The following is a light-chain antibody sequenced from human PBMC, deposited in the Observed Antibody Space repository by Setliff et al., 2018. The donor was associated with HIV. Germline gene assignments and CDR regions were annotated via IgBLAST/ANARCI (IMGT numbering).Light chain of an antibody. CDR3: CSYAGGYTYV. J-gene: IGLJ1*01. V-gene: IGLV2-11*01. CDR1: SSDVGAYNY. CDR2: DVT. Sequence: QSVLTQPRSVSGSPGQSVTFSCTGSSSDVGAYNYVSWYQQHPGKAPKLMIYDVTRRPSGVPDRFSGSTSGNTASLTISGLQAEDEADYYCCSYAGGYTYVFGSGTKVTVL.